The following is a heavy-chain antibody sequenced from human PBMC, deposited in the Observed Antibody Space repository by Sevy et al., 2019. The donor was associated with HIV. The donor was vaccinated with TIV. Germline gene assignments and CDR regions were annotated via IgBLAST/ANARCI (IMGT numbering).Heavy chain of an antibody. D-gene: IGHD2-15*01. CDR1: GFTFCSYE. CDR2: ISSSGSTI. J-gene: IGHJ3*02. CDR3: ASPSLRSYASDI. V-gene: IGHV3-48*03. Sequence: GGSLRLSCAASGFTFCSYEMNWVRQAPGKGLEWVSYISSSGSTIYYADSVKGRFTISRDNAKNSLYLQMNSLRAEDTAVYYCASPSLRSYASDIWGQGTMVTVSS.